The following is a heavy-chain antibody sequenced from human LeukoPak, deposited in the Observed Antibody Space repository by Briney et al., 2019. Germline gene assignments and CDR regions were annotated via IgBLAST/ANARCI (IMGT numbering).Heavy chain of an antibody. Sequence: PGGSLRLSCAASGFTFSSYGMHWVRQAPGKGLEWVAAISYDGSNKYYADSVKGRFTISRDNAKNTLYLQMNSLRAEDTAVYYCARDNMDVWGKGTTVTISS. CDR3: ARDNMDV. J-gene: IGHJ6*03. CDR2: ISYDGSNK. CDR1: GFTFSSYG. V-gene: IGHV3-30*03.